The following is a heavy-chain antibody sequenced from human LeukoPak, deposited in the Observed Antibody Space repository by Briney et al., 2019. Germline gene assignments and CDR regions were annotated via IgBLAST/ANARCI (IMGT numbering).Heavy chain of an antibody. CDR2: ISAYNGNT. Sequence: ASVKVSCKASGYTFTSYGISWVRQAPGQGLEWMGWISAYNGNTNYAQKFQGRVTITADESTSTAYMELSSLRSEDTAVYYCASHLGSDYSFDYWGQGTLVTVSS. J-gene: IGHJ4*02. CDR1: GYTFTSYG. V-gene: IGHV1-18*01. D-gene: IGHD1-26*01. CDR3: ASHLGSDYSFDY.